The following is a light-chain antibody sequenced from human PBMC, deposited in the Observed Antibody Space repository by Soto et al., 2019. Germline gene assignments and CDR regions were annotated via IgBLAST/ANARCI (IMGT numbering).Light chain of an antibody. CDR1: QSIRTW. J-gene: IGKJ4*01. V-gene: IGKV1-5*01. CDR3: QQYLTYPLT. Sequence: DIQMTQSPSTLSASVGDRVTITRRASQSIRTWLAWYQQKPGKAPKFLIYHASSIESGVVSRFSGYGSGTEFTLTISSLQADDFAPYYCQQYLTYPLTFGGGTKVEIK. CDR2: HAS.